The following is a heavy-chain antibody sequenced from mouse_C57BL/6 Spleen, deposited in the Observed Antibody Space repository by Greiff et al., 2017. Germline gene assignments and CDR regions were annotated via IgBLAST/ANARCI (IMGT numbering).Heavy chain of an antibody. V-gene: IGHV1-64*01. Sequence: QVQLQQPGAELVKPGASVKLSCKASGYTFTSYWMHWVKQRPGQGLEWIGMIHPNSGSTNYNEKFKSKATLTVDRSSSTAYMQLRSLTSEDSAVYAGARSVSYDYDGVDVWGKGTMVTVSA. CDR2: IHPNSGST. CDR1: GYTFTSYW. D-gene: IGHD2-4*01. J-gene: IGHJ1*03. CDR3: ARSVSYDYDGVDV.